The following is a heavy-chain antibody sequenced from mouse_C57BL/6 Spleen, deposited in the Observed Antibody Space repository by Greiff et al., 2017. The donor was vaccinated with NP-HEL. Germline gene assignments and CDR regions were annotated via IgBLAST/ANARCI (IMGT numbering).Heavy chain of an antibody. J-gene: IGHJ4*01. Sequence: EVHLVESGPGLVKPSQSLSLTCSVTGYSITSGYYWNWIRQFPGNKLEWMGYISYDGSNNYNPSLKNRISITRDTSKNQFFLKLNSVTTEDTATYYCARGGYPPYAMDYWGQGTSVTVSS. CDR3: ARGGYPPYAMDY. D-gene: IGHD2-2*01. CDR2: ISYDGSN. CDR1: GYSITSGYY. V-gene: IGHV3-6*01.